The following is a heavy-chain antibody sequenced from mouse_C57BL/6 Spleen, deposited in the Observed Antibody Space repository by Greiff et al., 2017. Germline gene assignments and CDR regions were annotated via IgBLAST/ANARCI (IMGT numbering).Heavy chain of an antibody. CDR1: GYTFTSYW. V-gene: IGHV1-74*01. CDR3: AIGPYDCGSSTYAMDY. J-gene: IGHJ4*01. CDR2: IHPSDSDT. D-gene: IGHD1-1*01. Sequence: VQLQQPGAELVKPGASVKVSCKASGYTFTSYWMHWVKQRPGQGLEWIGRIHPSDSDTNYNQKFKGKATLTVDKSTSTAYMQLCSLPSENSAVYYCAIGPYDCGSSTYAMDYWGQGTSGTVSS.